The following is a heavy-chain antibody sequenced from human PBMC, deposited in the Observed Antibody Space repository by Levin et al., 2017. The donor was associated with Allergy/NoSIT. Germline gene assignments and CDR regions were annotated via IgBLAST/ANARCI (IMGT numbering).Heavy chain of an antibody. J-gene: IGHJ6*02. D-gene: IGHD3-3*01. Sequence: SETLSLTCTVSGGSISSYYWSWIRQPPGKGLEWIGYIYYSGSTNYNPSLKSRVTISVDTSKNQFSLKLSSVTAADTAVYYCARGRGWGEYYDFWSGASDYYYYYGMDVWGQGTTVTVSS. V-gene: IGHV4-59*01. CDR1: GGSISSYY. CDR3: ARGRGWGEYYDFWSGASDYYYYYGMDV. CDR2: IYYSGST.